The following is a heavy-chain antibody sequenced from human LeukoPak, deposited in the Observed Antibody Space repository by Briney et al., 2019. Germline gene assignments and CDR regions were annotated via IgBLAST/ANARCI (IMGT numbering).Heavy chain of an antibody. CDR2: VSYSGKT. J-gene: IGHJ6*03. V-gene: IGHV4-59*01. Sequence: SETLSLTCTVSGDSISNYFWSWLRQPPGKGLEWIGYVSYSGKTIYNPSLKSRITMSADTSRNNFSLKVTSVTAADTAVYFCARVSAGGGYSVGLGYMDVWGKGTTVTVSS. D-gene: IGHD2-8*02. CDR3: ARVSAGGGYSVGLGYMDV. CDR1: GDSISNYF.